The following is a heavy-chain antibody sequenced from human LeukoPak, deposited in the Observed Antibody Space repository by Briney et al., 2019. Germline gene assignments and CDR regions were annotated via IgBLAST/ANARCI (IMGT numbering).Heavy chain of an antibody. CDR3: ARESIAVAGAPFDY. J-gene: IGHJ4*02. CDR2: IWYDGSNK. Sequence: GGSLRFSCAASGFTFSSYGMHWVRQAPGKGLEWVAVIWYDGSNKYYADSVKGRFTISRDNSKNTLYLQMNSLRAEDTAVYYCARESIAVAGAPFDYWGQGTLVTVSS. D-gene: IGHD6-19*01. CDR1: GFTFSSYG. V-gene: IGHV3-33*01.